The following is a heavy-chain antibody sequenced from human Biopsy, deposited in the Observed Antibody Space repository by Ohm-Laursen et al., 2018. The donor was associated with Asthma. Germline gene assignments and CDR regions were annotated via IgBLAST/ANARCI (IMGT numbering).Heavy chain of an antibody. Sequence: SLRLSCSASGRHFGSYNMHWARQAPGKGLEWVAVITFDGSTQHYGDSVKGRFTISRDNSKNMLFPQMNSLRAEDTAVYYCLRDTLGYYFDIWGQGTQVTVSS. CDR2: ITFDGSTQ. D-gene: IGHD6-13*01. V-gene: IGHV3-30-3*01. CDR3: LRDTLGYYFDI. CDR1: GRHFGSYN. J-gene: IGHJ4*02.